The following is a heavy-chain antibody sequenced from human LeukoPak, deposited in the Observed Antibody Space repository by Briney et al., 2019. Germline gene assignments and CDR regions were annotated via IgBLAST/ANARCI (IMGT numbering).Heavy chain of an antibody. D-gene: IGHD2-2*01. Sequence: GGSLRLSCAASGFTFSSYWMSWVRQAPGKGLEWVANIKQDGSEKYYVDSVKGRFTISRDNAKNSLYLQMNSLRAEDTAVYYCARGMGVVPAATFDPWGQGTLVTVSS. CDR2: IKQDGSEK. V-gene: IGHV3-7*01. CDR3: ARGMGVVPAATFDP. CDR1: GFTFSSYW. J-gene: IGHJ5*02.